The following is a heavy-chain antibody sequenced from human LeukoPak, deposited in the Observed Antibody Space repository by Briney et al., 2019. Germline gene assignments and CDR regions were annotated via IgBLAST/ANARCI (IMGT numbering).Heavy chain of an antibody. CDR3: ARGSSSWSGGIGNWFHP. D-gene: IGHD6-13*01. V-gene: IGHV4-59*08. J-gene: IGHJ5*02. Sequence: SETLSLTCTVSGASISTYYWSWIRQPPGKGLEWIGRVYYSGTTNYNPSLKSRVTISVDTSKNQFSLKLSSVTAADTAVYYCARGSSSWSGGIGNWFHPWGQGTLVTVSS. CDR2: VYYSGTT. CDR1: GASISTYY.